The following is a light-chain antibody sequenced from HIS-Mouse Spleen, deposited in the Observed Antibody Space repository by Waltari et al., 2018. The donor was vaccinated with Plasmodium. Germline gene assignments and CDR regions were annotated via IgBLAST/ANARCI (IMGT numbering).Light chain of an antibody. CDR1: SSHVGGYNS. V-gene: IGLV2-14*03. CDR3: SSYTSSSTLV. CDR2: DVS. J-gene: IGLJ2*01. Sequence: QSALTQPASVSGSPGQSITIPCTGTSSHVGGYNSFSWYQQHPGKAPKLMIYDVSNRPSGVSNRFSGSKSGNTASLTISGLQAEDEADYYCSSYTSSSTLVFGGGTKLTVL.